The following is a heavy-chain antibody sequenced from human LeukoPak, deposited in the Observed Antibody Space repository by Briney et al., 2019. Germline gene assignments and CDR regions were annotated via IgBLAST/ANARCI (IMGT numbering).Heavy chain of an antibody. CDR2: ISSTSTYI. Sequence: GGSLRLSCAGSGFTFSSYSMNWVRQAPGKGLEWVSSISSTSTYIYYADSVKGRFTISRDNAKSSLFLQMNSLRADDTAVYYCARVVVAITMYDGFDYWGQGTLVTVSS. D-gene: IGHD3-10*02. V-gene: IGHV3-21*01. CDR3: ARVVVAITMYDGFDY. J-gene: IGHJ4*02. CDR1: GFTFSSYS.